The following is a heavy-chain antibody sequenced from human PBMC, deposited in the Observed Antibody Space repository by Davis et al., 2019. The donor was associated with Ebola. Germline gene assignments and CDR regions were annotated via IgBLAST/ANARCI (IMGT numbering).Heavy chain of an antibody. V-gene: IGHV3-30*03. Sequence: GESLKISCAASGFTFSSYGMHWVRQAPGKGLEWVAVISYDGSNKYYADSVKGRFTISRDNSKNTLYLQMNSLRAEDTAVYYCARDREQQLVRRVFGYWGQGTLVTVSS. CDR1: GFTFSSYG. CDR2: ISYDGSNK. D-gene: IGHD6-13*01. J-gene: IGHJ4*02. CDR3: ARDREQQLVRRVFGY.